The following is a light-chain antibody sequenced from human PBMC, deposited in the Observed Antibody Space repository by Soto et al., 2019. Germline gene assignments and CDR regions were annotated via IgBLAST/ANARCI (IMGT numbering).Light chain of an antibody. V-gene: IGKV1-39*01. Sequence: DIQMTQSPSSLSASVGDRVTITCRASHSISSYLTWYQQKPGKAPKLLIYAVSTLQGGVPPRFSGSGSGTDFTLTISSLQPEDFATYYCQQSYNTPSTLGQGTKLEIK. CDR1: HSISSY. CDR2: AVS. CDR3: QQSYNTPST. J-gene: IGKJ2*02.